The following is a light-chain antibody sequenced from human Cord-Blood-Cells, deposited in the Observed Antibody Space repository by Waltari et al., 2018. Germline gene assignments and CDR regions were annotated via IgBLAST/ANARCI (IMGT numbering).Light chain of an antibody. V-gene: IGLV3-25*03. CDR1: ALPKQY. Sequence: SYELTQPPSVSVSPGPTARITCSGDALPKQYAYWYQQKPGQAPVLVIYKDSERPSGIPERFSGSSSWTTVTLTISGVQAEDEADYYCQSADSSGTYVVFGGGTKLTVL. CDR2: KDS. J-gene: IGLJ2*01. CDR3: QSADSSGTYVV.